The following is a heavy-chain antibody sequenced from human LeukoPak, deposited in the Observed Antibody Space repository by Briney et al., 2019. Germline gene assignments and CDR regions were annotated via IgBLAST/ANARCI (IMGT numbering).Heavy chain of an antibody. V-gene: IGHV3-48*03. CDR1: GFTFSSYE. CDR3: ARDVPYGMDV. Sequence: PGGSLRLSCAASGFTFSSYEMNWVRQAPGKGLEWVSYISSSGSTIYYADSVKGRFTISRDNAKNSLYLQMNSLRAEDTAVYYCARDVPYGMDVWGQGTTVTVSS. J-gene: IGHJ6*02. CDR2: ISSSGSTI.